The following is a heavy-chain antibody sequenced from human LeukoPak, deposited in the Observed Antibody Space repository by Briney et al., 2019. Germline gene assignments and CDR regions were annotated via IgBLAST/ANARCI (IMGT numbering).Heavy chain of an antibody. CDR1: GFTFDDYT. CDR2: ISWDGGST. Sequence: GGSLRLSCAASGFTFDDYTMHWVRQAPGKGLGWVSLISWDGGSTYYEDSVKGRFTISRDNSKNSLYLQMNSLRTEDTALYYCAKDRRELATDFYMDVWGKGPTVTVSS. CDR3: AKDRRELATDFYMDV. J-gene: IGHJ6*03. V-gene: IGHV3-43*01. D-gene: IGHD5-24*01.